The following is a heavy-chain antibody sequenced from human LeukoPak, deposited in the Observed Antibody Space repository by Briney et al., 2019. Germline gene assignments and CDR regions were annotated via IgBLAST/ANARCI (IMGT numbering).Heavy chain of an antibody. CDR3: ERGGGWSGSNWFDP. J-gene: IGHJ5*02. D-gene: IGHD3-3*01. CDR2: ISWNSGSI. CDR1: GFTFDDYA. Sequence: GRSLRLSCAASGFTFDDYAMHWVRHAPGKGLEWVSGISWNSGSIGYADSVKGRFTISRDNAKNSLYLQMNSLRAEDMALYYCERGGGWSGSNWFDPWGQGTLVTVSS. V-gene: IGHV3-9*03.